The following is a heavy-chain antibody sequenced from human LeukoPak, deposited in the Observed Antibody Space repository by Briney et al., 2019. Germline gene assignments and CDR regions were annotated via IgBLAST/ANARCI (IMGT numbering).Heavy chain of an antibody. Sequence: PLETLSLTCTVSGGSISSYYWSWIRQPPGKGLEWIGYIYYSGSTNYTPSLKSRVTISVDTSKNQFSLKLSSVTAADTAVYCCASSPDRGGDYWGQGTLVTVSS. V-gene: IGHV4-59*01. CDR2: IYYSGST. CDR1: GGSISSYY. CDR3: ASSPDRGGDY. J-gene: IGHJ4*02. D-gene: IGHD3-10*01.